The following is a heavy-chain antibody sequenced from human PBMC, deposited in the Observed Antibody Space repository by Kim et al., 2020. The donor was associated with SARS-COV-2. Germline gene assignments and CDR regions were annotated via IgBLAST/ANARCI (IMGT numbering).Heavy chain of an antibody. CDR3: ARAPPYYYGSGSSPSGWFDP. CDR1: GYTFTSYY. D-gene: IGHD3-10*01. V-gene: IGHV1-46*01. Sequence: ASVKVSCKASGYTFTSYYMHWVRHAPGQGLEWMGIINPSGGSTSYAQKFQGRVTMTRDTSTSTVYMELSSLRSEDTAVYYCARAPPYYYGSGSSPSGWFDPWGQGTLVTVSS. J-gene: IGHJ5*02. CDR2: INPSGGST.